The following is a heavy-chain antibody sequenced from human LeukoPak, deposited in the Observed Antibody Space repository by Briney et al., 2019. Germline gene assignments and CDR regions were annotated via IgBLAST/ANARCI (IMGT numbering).Heavy chain of an antibody. J-gene: IGHJ4*02. CDR2: IYYSGST. Sequence: ASETLSLTCTVSGGSISSGGYYWSWIRQHPGKGLEWIGYIYYSGSTYYNPSLKSRVTISVDTSKNQFSLKLSSVTAADTAVYYCARSGNDILTGYDKGGSRFDYWGQGTLVTVSS. CDR1: GGSISSGGYY. CDR3: ARSGNDILTGYDKGGSRFDY. D-gene: IGHD3-9*01. V-gene: IGHV4-31*03.